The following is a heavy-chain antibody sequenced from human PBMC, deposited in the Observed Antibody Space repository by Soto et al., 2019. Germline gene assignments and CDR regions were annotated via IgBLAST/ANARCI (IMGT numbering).Heavy chain of an antibody. Sequence: GASVKVSCKASGGTFSSYGISWVRQAPGQGLEWMGGILPIFGTANYAQKFQGRVTITADASTSTAYMELSSLRSEDTALYYCARHKIEEEHPLFDPWGQGALVTVSS. CDR1: GGTFSSYG. J-gene: IGHJ5*02. CDR2: ILPIFGTA. V-gene: IGHV1-69*13. CDR3: ARHKIEEEHPLFDP.